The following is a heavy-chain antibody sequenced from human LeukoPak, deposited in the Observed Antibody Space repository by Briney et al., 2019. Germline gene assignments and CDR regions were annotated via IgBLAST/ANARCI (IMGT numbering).Heavy chain of an antibody. CDR3: ARQARWFDP. CDR1: GGSISSYY. J-gene: IGHJ5*02. CDR2: INHSGST. V-gene: IGHV4-34*01. Sequence: SETLSLTCTVSGGSISSYYWSWIRQPPGKGLEWIGEINHSGSTNYNPSLKSRVTISVDTSKNQFSLKLSSVTAADTAVYYCARQARWFDPWGQGTLVTVSS.